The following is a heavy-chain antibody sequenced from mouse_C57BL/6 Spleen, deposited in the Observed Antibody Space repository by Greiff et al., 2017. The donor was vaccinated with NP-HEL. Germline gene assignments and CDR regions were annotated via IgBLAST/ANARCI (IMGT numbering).Heavy chain of an antibody. V-gene: IGHV14-2*01. Sequence: DVKLVESGAELVKPGASVKLSCTASGFNIKDYYMHWVKQRTEQGLEWIGRIDPEDGETKYVPKFQGKATITADTSSNTAYLQLSSLTSEDTAVYYCARSYGSSPWYFDVWGTGTTVTVSS. CDR3: ARSYGSSPWYFDV. D-gene: IGHD1-1*01. J-gene: IGHJ1*03. CDR2: IDPEDGET. CDR1: GFNIKDYY.